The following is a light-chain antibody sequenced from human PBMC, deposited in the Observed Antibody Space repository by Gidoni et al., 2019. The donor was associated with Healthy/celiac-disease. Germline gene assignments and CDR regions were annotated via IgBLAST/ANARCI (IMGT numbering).Light chain of an antibody. J-gene: IGKJ4*01. Sequence: SIGSSLHWYQQKPDQSPTLLIKYASQSISGVPSRFSGSGSGTDFTLTINSLEAEDAATYYCHQSSSSTFGGGTKVEIK. CDR1: SIGSS. CDR2: YAS. CDR3: HQSSSST. V-gene: IGKV6-21*02.